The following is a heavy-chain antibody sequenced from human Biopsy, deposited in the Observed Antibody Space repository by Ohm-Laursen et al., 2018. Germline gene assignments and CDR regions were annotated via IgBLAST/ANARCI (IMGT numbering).Heavy chain of an antibody. Sequence: SLRLSCTASGFTFSDYYMNWFRRAPGKGLEWIAYIHKDSTTEYYADSVRGRFSISRDNAQKSLYLQMNSLRAEDTAVYYCARDRRDSQHFFDYWGQGTEVIVSS. CDR1: GFTFSDYY. V-gene: IGHV3-11*01. CDR3: ARDRRDSQHFFDY. CDR2: IHKDSTTE. D-gene: IGHD3-3*02. J-gene: IGHJ4*02.